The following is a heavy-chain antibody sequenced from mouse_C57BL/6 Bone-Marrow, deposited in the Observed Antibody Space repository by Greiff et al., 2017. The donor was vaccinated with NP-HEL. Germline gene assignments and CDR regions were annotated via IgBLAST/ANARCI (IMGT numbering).Heavy chain of an antibody. J-gene: IGHJ3*01. Sequence: VQLQQSGAELVRPGASVKLSCTASGFNIKDDYMHWVKQRTEQGLEWIGWIDPENGDTEYASKFQGKATITADTSSNTAYLQLSSLTSEDTAVYYCTGYSNYVWFAYWGQGTLVTVSA. D-gene: IGHD2-5*01. CDR2: IDPENGDT. CDR1: GFNIKDDY. V-gene: IGHV14-4*01. CDR3: TGYSNYVWFAY.